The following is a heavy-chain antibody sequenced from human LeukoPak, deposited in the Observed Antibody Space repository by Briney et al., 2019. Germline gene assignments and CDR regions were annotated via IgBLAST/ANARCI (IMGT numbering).Heavy chain of an antibody. Sequence: KASETLSLTCAVYGGSFSGYYWSWIRQPPGKGLEWIGEINHSGSTNYNPSLKSRVTISVDTSKNQFSLKLSSVTAADTAVYYCARGSQQLPTPVLFDYWGQGTPVTVSS. CDR3: ARGSQQLPTPVLFDY. CDR2: INHSGST. CDR1: GGSFSGYY. D-gene: IGHD6-13*01. J-gene: IGHJ4*02. V-gene: IGHV4-34*01.